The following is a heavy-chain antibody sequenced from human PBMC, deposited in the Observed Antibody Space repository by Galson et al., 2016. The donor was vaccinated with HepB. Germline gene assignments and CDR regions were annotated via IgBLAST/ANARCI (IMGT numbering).Heavy chain of an antibody. V-gene: IGHV3-11*01. J-gene: IGHJ6*04. D-gene: IGHD2-2*01. CDR2: ISSSGSAE. CDR1: GFSFSDYY. CDR3: ARDRSTYAGPYYGLDV. Sequence: SLRLSCAASGFSFSDYYMNWIRQAPGKGLEWVSYISSSGSAEKYADSVQGRFTISRDNAKNSMYLQMNSLRVEDTAVYYCARDRSTYAGPYYGLDVWGEGTTVTVSS.